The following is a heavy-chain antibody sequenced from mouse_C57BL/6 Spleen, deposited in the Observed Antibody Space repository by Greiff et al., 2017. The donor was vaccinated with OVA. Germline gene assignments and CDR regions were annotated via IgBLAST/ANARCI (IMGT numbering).Heavy chain of an antibody. V-gene: IGHV1-7*01. CDR1: GYTFTSYW. CDR2: INPSSGYT. Sequence: QVHVKQSGAELAKPGASVKLSCKASGYTFTSYWMHWVKQRPGQGLEWIGYINPSSGYTKYNQKFKDKATLTADKSSSTAYMQLSSLTYEDSAVYYCVAYYSNYEHYFDYWGQGTTLTVSS. D-gene: IGHD2-5*01. J-gene: IGHJ2*01. CDR3: VAYYSNYEHYFDY.